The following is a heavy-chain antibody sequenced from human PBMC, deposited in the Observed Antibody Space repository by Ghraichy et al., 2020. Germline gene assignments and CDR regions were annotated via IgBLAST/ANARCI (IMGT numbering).Heavy chain of an antibody. Sequence: SETLSLTCAVSGGSISSGGYSWSWIRQPPGKGLEWIGYIYHSGSTYYNPSLKSRVTISVDRSKNQFSLKLSSVTAADTAVYYCARDGSDYGDYGVNWFDPWGQGTLVTVSS. CDR2: IYHSGST. D-gene: IGHD4-17*01. CDR1: GGSISSGGYS. V-gene: IGHV4-30-2*01. J-gene: IGHJ5*02. CDR3: ARDGSDYGDYGVNWFDP.